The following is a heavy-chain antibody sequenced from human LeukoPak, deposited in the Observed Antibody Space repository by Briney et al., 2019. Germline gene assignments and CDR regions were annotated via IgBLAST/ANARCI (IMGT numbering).Heavy chain of an antibody. V-gene: IGHV3-64*01. CDR1: GFTFSSYA. D-gene: IGHD3-3*01. CDR3: ARATEGDFWSGYYNDY. Sequence: GGSLRLSCDVSGFTFSSYAMHWVRQAPGKGLEYVSAISSNGGSTYYANSVKGRFTISRDNSKNTLYLQMGSLRAEDMAVYYCARATEGDFWSGYYNDYWGQGTLVTVSS. J-gene: IGHJ4*02. CDR2: ISSNGGST.